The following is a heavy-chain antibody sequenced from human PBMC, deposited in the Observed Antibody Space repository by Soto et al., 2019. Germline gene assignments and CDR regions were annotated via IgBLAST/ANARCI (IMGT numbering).Heavy chain of an antibody. Sequence: PSETLSLTCTVSGASITSGNYYWGWIRQPPGKGLQWIGSSSYTGNTYFNPSLRSRVTISFDTSKNQFSLRLTSVTASDTAVYFCAKESRGIAPTVTGYWGQGTLVTVSS. CDR3: AKESRGIAPTVTGY. CDR1: GASITSGNYY. V-gene: IGHV4-39*02. J-gene: IGHJ4*02. D-gene: IGHD6-13*01. CDR2: SSYTGNT.